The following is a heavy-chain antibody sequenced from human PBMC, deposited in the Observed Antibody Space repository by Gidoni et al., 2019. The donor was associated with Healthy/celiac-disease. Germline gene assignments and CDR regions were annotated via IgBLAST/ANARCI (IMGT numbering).Heavy chain of an antibody. CDR2: IIPILGIA. CDR1: GGTFSSYT. V-gene: IGHV1-69*08. D-gene: IGHD5-12*01. Sequence: QVQLVQSGAEVKKPGSSVKVSCKASGGTFSSYTISWVRQAPGQGLEWMGRIIPILGIANYAQKFQGRVTITADKSTSTAYMELSSLRSEDTAVYYCARDGGYNLYYFDYWGQGTLVTVSS. CDR3: ARDGGYNLYYFDY. J-gene: IGHJ4*02.